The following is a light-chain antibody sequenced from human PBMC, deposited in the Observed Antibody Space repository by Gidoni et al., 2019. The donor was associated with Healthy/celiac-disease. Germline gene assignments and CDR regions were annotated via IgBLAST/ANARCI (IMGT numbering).Light chain of an antibody. CDR3: QQSYSTPQNT. J-gene: IGKJ2*01. CDR1: QSISSY. CDR2: AAS. Sequence: DIQMTQSPSSLSASVGDRVTITCRASQSISSYLNWYQQKPGKAPKLLIYAASSLQSGVPSRFSGSGSGTDFTLTISSLQPTDFATYYCQQSYSTPQNTFGQGTKLEIK. V-gene: IGKV1-39*01.